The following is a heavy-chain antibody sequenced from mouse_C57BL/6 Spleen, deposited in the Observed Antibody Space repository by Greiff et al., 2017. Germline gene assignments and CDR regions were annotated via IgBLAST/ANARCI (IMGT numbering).Heavy chain of an antibody. CDR3: AKDCSSSVLFAD. V-gene: IGHV1-82*01. D-gene: IGHD1-1*01. Sequence: QVQLQQSGPELVKPGASVKISCKASGYAFSSSWMNWVKQRPGTGLEWIGRIYPGDGDTNYNGKFKGKATLTADKSSSTAYMQLSSLTSEDFAVYICAKDCSSSVLFADWGQGILVTVSA. CDR2: IYPGDGDT. CDR1: GYAFSSSW. J-gene: IGHJ3*01.